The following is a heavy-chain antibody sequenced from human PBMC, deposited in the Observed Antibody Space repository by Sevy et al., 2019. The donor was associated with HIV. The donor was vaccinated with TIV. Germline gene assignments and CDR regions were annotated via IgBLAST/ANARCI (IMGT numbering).Heavy chain of an antibody. Sequence: SETLSLTCTVSGGSISSYYWSWIRQPAGKGLEWIGRIYTSGSTNYNPSLKSRVTMSVDTSTNQFSLKLSSVTAADPAVYYCARAPYYYGSGSYPYYYYGMDVWGQGTTVTVSS. J-gene: IGHJ6*02. CDR3: ARAPYYYGSGSYPYYYYGMDV. CDR2: IYTSGST. CDR1: GGSISSYY. D-gene: IGHD3-10*01. V-gene: IGHV4-4*07.